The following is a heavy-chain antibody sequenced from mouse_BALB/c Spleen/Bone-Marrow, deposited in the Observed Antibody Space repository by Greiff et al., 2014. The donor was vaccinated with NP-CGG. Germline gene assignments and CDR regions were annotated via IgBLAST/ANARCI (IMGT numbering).Heavy chain of an antibody. CDR1: GFTFSSYA. J-gene: IGHJ2*01. V-gene: IGHV5-6-5*01. CDR2: ISSGGST. D-gene: IGHD2-3*01. CDR3: AREVDGWYYFDY. Sequence: DVHLVESGGGLVKPGGSLKLSCVASGFTFSSYAMSWVRQTPEKRLEWVASISSGGSTYYPDSVKGRFTISRDNARNILYLQMSSLRSEDTAMYYCAREVDGWYYFDYWGQGTTLTVSS.